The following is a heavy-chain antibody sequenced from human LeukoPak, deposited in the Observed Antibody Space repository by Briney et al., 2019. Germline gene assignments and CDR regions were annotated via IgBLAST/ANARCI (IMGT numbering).Heavy chain of an antibody. Sequence: GRSLRLSCAASGFTFSSYAMHWVRQAPGKGLEWVAVISYDGSNKYYADSVKGRFTISRDNSKNTLYLQMNSLRAEDTAVYYCAREVAHYFDYWGQGTLVTVSS. CDR3: AREVAHYFDY. J-gene: IGHJ4*02. CDR1: GFTFSSYA. D-gene: IGHD2-15*01. V-gene: IGHV3-30*04. CDR2: ISYDGSNK.